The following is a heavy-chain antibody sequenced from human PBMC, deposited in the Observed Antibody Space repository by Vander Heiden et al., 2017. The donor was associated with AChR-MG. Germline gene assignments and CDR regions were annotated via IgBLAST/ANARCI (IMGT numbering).Heavy chain of an antibody. Sequence: QVQLVQSGAEVKKPGSPVKVSCKASGGTFSSYAISRVRQAPGQGLEWMGGIIPIFGTANYAQKFQGRVTITADKSTSTAYMELSSLRSEDTAVYYCARALPAYYYDSSGYPGDAFDIWGQGTMVTVSS. J-gene: IGHJ3*02. CDR3: ARALPAYYYDSSGYPGDAFDI. CDR1: GGTFSSYA. V-gene: IGHV1-69*06. CDR2: IIPIFGTA. D-gene: IGHD3-22*01.